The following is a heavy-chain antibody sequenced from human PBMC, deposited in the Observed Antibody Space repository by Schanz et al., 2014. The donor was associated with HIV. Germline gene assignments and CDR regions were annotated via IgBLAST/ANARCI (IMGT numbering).Heavy chain of an antibody. Sequence: EVQLLESGGGLVQPGGSLRLSCAASGFTFTSYAMSWVRQAPGKGLEWVSGISGNSGHTWYADSVKGRFTISRDNPKNMLYLQMNSLRTEDTAVYYCAKSQKGASCCFPLDSWGQGTLVTVFS. CDR2: ISGNSGHT. D-gene: IGHD2-2*01. CDR1: GFTFTSYA. J-gene: IGHJ4*02. CDR3: AKSQKGASCCFPLDS. V-gene: IGHV3-23*01.